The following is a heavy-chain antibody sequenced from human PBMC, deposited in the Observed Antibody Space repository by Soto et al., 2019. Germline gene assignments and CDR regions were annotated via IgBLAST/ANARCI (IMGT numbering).Heavy chain of an antibody. CDR1: GGSISSGGYS. Sequence: QLQLQESGSGLVKPSQTLSLTCAVSGGSISSGGYSWSWIRQPPGKGLEWIGYIYHSGSTYYNPSLKSRVTISVDRSKNQFSLKLSSVTAAATAVYYCARTYDSSGYYIEYYFDYWGQGTLVTVSS. J-gene: IGHJ4*02. V-gene: IGHV4-30-2*01. CDR3: ARTYDSSGYYIEYYFDY. CDR2: IYHSGST. D-gene: IGHD3-22*01.